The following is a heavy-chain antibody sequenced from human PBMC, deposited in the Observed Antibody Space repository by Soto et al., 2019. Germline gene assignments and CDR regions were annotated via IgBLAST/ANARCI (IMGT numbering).Heavy chain of an antibody. V-gene: IGHV1-69*10. CDR2: IIPILGTP. J-gene: IGHJ4*02. CDR3: ARERSRYNRSGYYRPDY. Sequence: ASVKVSCKASGDTFSSYAISWVRQAPGQGLEWMGGIIPILGTPNYAQKFQGRVTITADKSTSTAYMELSSLRSEDTAVYYCARERSRYNRSGYYRPDYWGQGTLVTVSS. D-gene: IGHD3-22*01. CDR1: GDTFSSYA.